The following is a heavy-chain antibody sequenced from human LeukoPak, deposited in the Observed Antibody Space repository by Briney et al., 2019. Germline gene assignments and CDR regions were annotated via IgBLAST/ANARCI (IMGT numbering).Heavy chain of an antibody. CDR1: GGSISSYY. V-gene: IGHV4-59*08. CDR3: ARLSGGGGNLLDS. Sequence: PSETLSLTCTVSGGSISSYYWSWIRQPPGKGLEWIGYIYYSGSTNYNPSLKSRVTISVDTSKKQFSLKMSSVTAADTAVYYCARLSGGGGNLLDSWGQGALLTVSS. CDR2: IYYSGST. J-gene: IGHJ4*02. D-gene: IGHD4-23*01.